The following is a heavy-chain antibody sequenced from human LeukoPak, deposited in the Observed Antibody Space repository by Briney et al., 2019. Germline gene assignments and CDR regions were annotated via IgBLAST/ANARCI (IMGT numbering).Heavy chain of an antibody. CDR2: INPGDADT. D-gene: IGHD6-13*01. Sequence: GESLKISCKGSGYSFTSYWIGWVRQMPGKGPEWMGIINPGDADTRYTPSFQGQVTISADKSISTAYLQWSSLKASDTAIYYCARHRAAGGGYYYGMDVWGQGTTVTVSS. V-gene: IGHV5-51*01. J-gene: IGHJ6*02. CDR1: GYSFTSYW. CDR3: ARHRAAGGGYYYGMDV.